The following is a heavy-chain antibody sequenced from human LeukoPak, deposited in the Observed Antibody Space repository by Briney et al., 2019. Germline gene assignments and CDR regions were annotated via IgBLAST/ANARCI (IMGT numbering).Heavy chain of an antibody. CDR3: ARGTQGSYGGWWLQLRGYLDH. CDR2: INHSGST. V-gene: IGHV4-34*01. J-gene: IGHJ4*02. CDR1: GGSFSGYY. Sequence: SETLSLTCAVYGGSFSGYYWSWIRQPPGKGLEWIGEINHSGSTNYNPSLKSRVTISVDTSKNQFSLKLSSVTAADTAVYYCARGTQGSYGGWWLQLRGYLDHWGQGTLVTVSS. D-gene: IGHD5-24*01.